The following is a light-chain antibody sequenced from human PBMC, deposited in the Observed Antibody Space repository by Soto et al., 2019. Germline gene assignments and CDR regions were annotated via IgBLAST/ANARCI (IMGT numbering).Light chain of an antibody. Sequence: DLVMTQSPLSLPVTPGEPASISSRYSQINLHSNGYNYVDCYLQKTGQSPQLLIYWGSNRASGVPDRFIGCGSGTDYTLKINRVVSGDVGVYCCMQGLQSPPTFGQGTKVEIK. V-gene: IGKV2-28*01. CDR3: MQGLQSPPT. CDR1: QINLHSNGYNY. J-gene: IGKJ1*01. CDR2: WGS.